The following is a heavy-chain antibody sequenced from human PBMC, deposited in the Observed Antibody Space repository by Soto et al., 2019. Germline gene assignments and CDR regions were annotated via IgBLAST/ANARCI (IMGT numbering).Heavy chain of an antibody. D-gene: IGHD3-22*01. CDR2: IYSSGST. J-gene: IGHJ4*02. Sequence: QVPLQESGPGLVKPSETLALTCTVSGASVSSCIYYCSWIRKPPGKGLEWIGYIYSSGSTNYNPSLKNRVTISVDTSKHQFYQKLSSVTAAYTAVYYCARVTDSSGYHNADYWGQGTLVTVSS. V-gene: IGHV4-61*01. CDR1: GASVSSCIYY. CDR3: ARVTDSSGYHNADY.